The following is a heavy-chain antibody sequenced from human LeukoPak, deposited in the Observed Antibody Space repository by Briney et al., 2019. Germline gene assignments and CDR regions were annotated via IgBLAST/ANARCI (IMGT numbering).Heavy chain of an antibody. CDR3: ASEYCSSTSCYFNY. Sequence: ASVKVSCKASGYTFTGYYMHWVRQAPGQELEWMGWINPNSGGTNYAQKFQGRVTMTRDTSISTAYMELSRLRSDDTAVYYCASEYCSSTSCYFNYWGQGTLVTVSS. CDR2: INPNSGGT. V-gene: IGHV1-2*02. J-gene: IGHJ4*02. D-gene: IGHD2-2*01. CDR1: GYTFTGYY.